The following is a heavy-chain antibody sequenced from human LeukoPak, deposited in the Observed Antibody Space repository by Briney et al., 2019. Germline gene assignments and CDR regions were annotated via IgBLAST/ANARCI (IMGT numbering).Heavy chain of an antibody. D-gene: IGHD3-16*01. V-gene: IGHV3-11*01. CDR1: GLTFSDYY. Sequence: GGSLRLSCAASGLTFSDYYMSWIRQAPGKGLEWVSYISSSGSTIYYADSVKGRFTISRDNAQNSLYLQMNSLRAEDTAVYYCARRGTAPALWFDPWGQGTLVTVSS. J-gene: IGHJ5*02. CDR3: ARRGTAPALWFDP. CDR2: ISSSGSTI.